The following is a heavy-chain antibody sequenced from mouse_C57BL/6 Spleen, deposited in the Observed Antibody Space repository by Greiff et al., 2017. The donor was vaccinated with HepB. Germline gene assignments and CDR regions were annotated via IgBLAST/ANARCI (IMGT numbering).Heavy chain of an antibody. CDR3: ARRDYDGYYDYFDY. Sequence: EVQGVESGGDLVKPGGSLKLSCAASGFTFSSYGMSWVRQTPDKRLEWVATISSGGSYTYYPDSVKGRFTISRDNAKNTLYLQMSSLKSEDTAMYYCARRDYDGYYDYFDYWGQGTTLTVSS. J-gene: IGHJ2*01. D-gene: IGHD2-3*01. CDR2: ISSGGSYT. V-gene: IGHV5-6*01. CDR1: GFTFSSYG.